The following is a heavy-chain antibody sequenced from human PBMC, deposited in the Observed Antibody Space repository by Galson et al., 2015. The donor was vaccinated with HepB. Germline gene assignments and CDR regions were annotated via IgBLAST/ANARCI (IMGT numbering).Heavy chain of an antibody. Sequence: KASGYTFTTYGISWVRQAPGQGLEWMGWISAYNGNTNYAQKLQGRVTMTTDTSTSTAYMELRSLRCDDTAVYYCARRTGVAGYFDYWGQGTLVTVSS. CDR2: ISAYNGNT. V-gene: IGHV1-18*01. D-gene: IGHD6-19*01. CDR1: GYTFTTYG. J-gene: IGHJ4*02. CDR3: ARRTGVAGYFDY.